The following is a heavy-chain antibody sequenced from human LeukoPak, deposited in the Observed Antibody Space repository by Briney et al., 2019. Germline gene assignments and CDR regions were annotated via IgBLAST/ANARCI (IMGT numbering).Heavy chain of an antibody. D-gene: IGHD2-15*01. CDR3: ARDPSRSCAGGNCFSS. CDR1: GDSISTSSYY. Sequence: PSETLSLTCTVSGDSISTSSYYWGWLRQPPGKGLEWIGSVFFSGNTYYEPSLKSRVTISVATSTNQFSLNVRSASAADTAVYYCARDPSRSCAGGNCFSSWGQGTLVIVSS. V-gene: IGHV4-39*07. CDR2: VFFSGNT. J-gene: IGHJ5*02.